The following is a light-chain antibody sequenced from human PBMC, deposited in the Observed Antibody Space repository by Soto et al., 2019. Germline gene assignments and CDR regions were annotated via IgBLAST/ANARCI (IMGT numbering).Light chain of an antibody. CDR3: SSYTTNNTLVV. V-gene: IGLV2-14*01. CDR2: EVS. CDR1: SSDIGGYNC. Sequence: QSALTQPASVSGSPGQSITLSCTGTSSDIGGYNCVSWYQQHPGKAPKLMIFEVSKRPSGVSNRFSGSKSGNTASLTISGLQAEDEADYYCSSYTTNNTLVVFGAGTQLTVL. J-gene: IGLJ2*01.